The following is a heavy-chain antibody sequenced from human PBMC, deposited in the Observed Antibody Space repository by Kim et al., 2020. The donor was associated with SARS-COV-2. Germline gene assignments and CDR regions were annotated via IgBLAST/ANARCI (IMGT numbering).Heavy chain of an antibody. D-gene: IGHD6-13*01. CDR2: IYYSGST. CDR1: GGSISSSSYY. J-gene: IGHJ4*02. V-gene: IGHV4-39*01. Sequence: SETLSLTCTVSGGSISSSSYYWGWIRQPPGKGLEWIGSIYYSGSTYYNPSLKSRVTISVDTSKNQFSLKLSSVTAADTAVYYCARLGLALAAAGTGGVDYWGQGTLVTVSS. CDR3: ARLGLALAAAGTGGVDY.